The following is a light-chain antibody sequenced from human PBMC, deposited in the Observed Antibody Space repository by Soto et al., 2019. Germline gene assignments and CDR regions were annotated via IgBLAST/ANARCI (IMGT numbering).Light chain of an antibody. CDR2: GAS. V-gene: IGKV3-20*01. Sequence: EIVMTQSPGTLSLSPGETATLSCRASQPVGSSYLAWYQQKVGQAPRLLIYGASSRATGIPDRFSGGGSGTDFTLSISKVEPEDFAVYYCQQYGRPPRATFGQGTRLEIK. J-gene: IGKJ5*01. CDR3: QQYGRPPRAT. CDR1: QPVGSSY.